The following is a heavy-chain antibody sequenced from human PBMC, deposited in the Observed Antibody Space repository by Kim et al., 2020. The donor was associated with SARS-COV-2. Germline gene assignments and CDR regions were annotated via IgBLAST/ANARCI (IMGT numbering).Heavy chain of an antibody. CDR3: ARHLRNWYFDL. Sequence: TYHNPSLKGRVTISVDTSKKQFSLRLSSVTAADAAVYYCARHLRNWYFDLWGRGTLVTVSS. J-gene: IGHJ2*01. CDR2: T. V-gene: IGHV4-39*01.